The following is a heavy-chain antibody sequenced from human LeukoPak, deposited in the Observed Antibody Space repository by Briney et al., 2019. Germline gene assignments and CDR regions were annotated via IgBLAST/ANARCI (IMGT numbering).Heavy chain of an antibody. CDR3: ARVGGSCWG. Sequence: ASVKVSCKASGYTFTSYGISWVRQAPGQGLEWMGWISAYSGNTNYAQKFQGRVTMTRDTSISTAYMELSRLRSDDTAVYYCARVGGSCWGWGQGALVTVSS. D-gene: IGHD2-15*01. CDR1: GYTFTSYG. V-gene: IGHV1-18*01. J-gene: IGHJ4*02. CDR2: ISAYSGNT.